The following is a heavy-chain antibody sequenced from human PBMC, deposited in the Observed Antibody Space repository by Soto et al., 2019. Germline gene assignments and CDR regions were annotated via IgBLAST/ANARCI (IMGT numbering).Heavy chain of an antibody. CDR3: VRRTEGKEGYSY. CDR1: GGTFSTYG. Sequence: QVQLVQSGAEVKKPGSSVKVSCQVSGGTFSTYGLGWVRQAPGQGLAWTGAIIPFVGTANYAQKFRDRVTIPADRSTTTTYMEVKSLALEDTAVYYCVRRTEGKEGYSYWGQGTLVSVS. J-gene: IGHJ4*02. V-gene: IGHV1-69*06. D-gene: IGHD1-26*01. CDR2: IIPFVGTA.